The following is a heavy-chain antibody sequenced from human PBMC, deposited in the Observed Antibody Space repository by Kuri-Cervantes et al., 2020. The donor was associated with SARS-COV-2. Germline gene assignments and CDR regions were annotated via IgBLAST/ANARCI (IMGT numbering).Heavy chain of an antibody. CDR3: ATAYCGGDCYSRADAFDI. CDR1: GYTLTELS. D-gene: IGHD2-21*01. Sequence: VSVKISCKVSGYTLTELSMHWVRQAPGKGLEWMGGFDPEDGETIYAQKFQGRVTMTEDTSTDTAYMELSSLRSEDTAVYYCATAYCGGDCYSRADAFDIWGQGTMVTVSS. V-gene: IGHV1-24*01. CDR2: FDPEDGET. J-gene: IGHJ3*02.